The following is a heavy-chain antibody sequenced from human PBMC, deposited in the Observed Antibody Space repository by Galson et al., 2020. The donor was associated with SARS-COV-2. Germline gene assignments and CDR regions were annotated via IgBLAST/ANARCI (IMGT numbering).Heavy chain of an antibody. CDR3: ARARGYYDSSGYYLFDY. CDR1: GGSFSGYY. D-gene: IGHD3-22*01. CDR2: INHSGST. J-gene: IGHJ4*02. V-gene: IGHV4-34*01. Sequence: ETSETLSLTCAVYGGSFSGYYWSWIRQPPGKGLEWIGEINHSGSTNYNQSLKSRVTISVDTSKNQFSLKLSSVTAADTAGSYCARARGYYDSSGYYLFDYWGQGTLVTVSS.